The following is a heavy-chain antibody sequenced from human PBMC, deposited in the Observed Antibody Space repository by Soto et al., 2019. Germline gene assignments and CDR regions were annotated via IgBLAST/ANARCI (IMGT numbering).Heavy chain of an antibody. CDR1: GFSFSSHW. CDR3: ARYGRYCTWSDCRGDAFDV. J-gene: IGHJ3*01. V-gene: IGHV3-7*01. D-gene: IGHD2-8*01. CDR2: IKEDGSQK. Sequence: EVQLVESGGGLVQPGGSLRLSCAASGFSFSSHWMTWVRQTPGKGLEWVANIKEDGSQKYYVDSVKGRFTILRDNANNSLSLQMNSLRVEDTAVYYSARYGRYCTWSDCRGDAFDVWGQGTVVTVSS.